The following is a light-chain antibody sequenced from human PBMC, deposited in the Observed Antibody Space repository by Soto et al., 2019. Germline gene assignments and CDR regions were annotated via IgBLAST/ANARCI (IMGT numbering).Light chain of an antibody. CDR1: QNITTC. Sequence: DIHMTQSPSSLSASIRDRVSITCRASQNITTCLHWYPQRPGRSPNLLIYAASHLQNGVPSRFSGSGSGPDFTLTIDSLQPEDFATYYCQQSYTAPWTFGQGTKVESK. CDR3: QQSYTAPWT. V-gene: IGKV1-39*01. CDR2: AAS. J-gene: IGKJ1*01.